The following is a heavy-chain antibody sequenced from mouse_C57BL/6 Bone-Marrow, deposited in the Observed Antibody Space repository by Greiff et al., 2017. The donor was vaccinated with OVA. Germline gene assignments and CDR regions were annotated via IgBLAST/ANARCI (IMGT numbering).Heavy chain of an antibody. J-gene: IGHJ2*01. D-gene: IGHD2-1*01. CDR2: INPYNGGT. CDR1: GYTFTDYY. V-gene: IGHV1-19*01. Sequence: VQLQQSGPVLVKPGASVKMSCKASGYTFTDYYMNWVKQSHGKSLEWIGVINPYNGGTSYNQKFKGKATLTVDKSSSTAYMELNSLTSEDSAVYYCAREGNYVNFDYWGQSTTLTVSS. CDR3: AREGNYVNFDY.